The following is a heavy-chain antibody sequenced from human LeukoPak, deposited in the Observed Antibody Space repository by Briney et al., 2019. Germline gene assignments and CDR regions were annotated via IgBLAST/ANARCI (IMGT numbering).Heavy chain of an antibody. CDR1: GFTFSSYA. CDR2: ISYDGSNK. V-gene: IGHV3-30*04. J-gene: IGHJ4*02. CDR3: ARDMDYRPIGSYYYGY. Sequence: GGSLSLSCAASGFTFSSYAMHWVRQAPGPGLERVAVISYDGSNKYYADSVKGRFTISRDNSKNTLYLQMNSLRAEDTAVYYCARDMDYRPIGSYYYGYWGQGTLVTVSS. D-gene: IGHD1-26*01.